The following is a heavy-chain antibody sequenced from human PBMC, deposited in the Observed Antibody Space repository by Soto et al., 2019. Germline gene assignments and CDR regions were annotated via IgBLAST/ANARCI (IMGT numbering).Heavy chain of an antibody. Sequence: ASVKVSCKASGYTFTSYGISWVRQASGQGLEWMGWISAYNGNTNYAQKLQGRVTMTTDTSTSTAYMELRSLRSDDMAVYYCARDLHHYYGSGSYADSWGQGTLVTVSS. J-gene: IGHJ4*02. CDR2: ISAYNGNT. CDR1: GYTFTSYG. CDR3: ARDLHHYYGSGSYADS. V-gene: IGHV1-18*03. D-gene: IGHD3-10*01.